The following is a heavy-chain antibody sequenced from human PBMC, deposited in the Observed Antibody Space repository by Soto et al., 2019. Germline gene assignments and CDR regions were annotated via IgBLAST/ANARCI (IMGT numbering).Heavy chain of an antibody. V-gene: IGHV3-30*03. D-gene: IGHD2-2*01. CDR1: GFIFRSYG. CDR3: ATDRRAVVLPPGDYGMDV. Sequence: GGSLRLYCAASGFIFRSYGMSVVRQAPFKGLEGVAVISFDGSNKYFADPVKGRFTISRDNSKNTLYLQMSSRRDEDTAVYYCATDRRAVVLPPGDYGMDVWGQGTTVTVSS. J-gene: IGHJ6*02. CDR2: ISFDGSNK.